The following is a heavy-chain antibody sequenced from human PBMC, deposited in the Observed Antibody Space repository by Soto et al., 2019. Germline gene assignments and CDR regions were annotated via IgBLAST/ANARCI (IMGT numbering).Heavy chain of an antibody. CDR2: IKSKTDGGTT. V-gene: IGHV3-15*01. Sequence: GGSLRLSCAASGFTFSNAWMSWVRQAPGKGLEWVGRIKSKTDGGTTDYAAPVKGRFTISRDDSKNTLYLQMNSLKTEDTAVYYCTTGISKYCSSTSCFPGGAEYFQHWGQGTLVTVSS. J-gene: IGHJ1*01. D-gene: IGHD2-2*01. CDR3: TTGISKYCSSTSCFPGGAEYFQH. CDR1: GFTFSNAW.